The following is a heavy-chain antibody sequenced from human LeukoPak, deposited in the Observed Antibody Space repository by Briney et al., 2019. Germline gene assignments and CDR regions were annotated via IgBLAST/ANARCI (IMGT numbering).Heavy chain of an antibody. CDR2: ISGSGGST. Sequence: GSLRLSCAASGFTFSSYAMSWVRQAPGKGLEWVSAISGSGGSTYYADSVKGRFTISRDNSKNTLYLQMNSLRAEDTAVYYCAKDRAYYDFWSGYFSRYFDYWGQGTLVTVSS. D-gene: IGHD3-3*01. CDR1: GFTFSSYA. V-gene: IGHV3-23*01. CDR3: AKDRAYYDFWSGYFSRYFDY. J-gene: IGHJ4*02.